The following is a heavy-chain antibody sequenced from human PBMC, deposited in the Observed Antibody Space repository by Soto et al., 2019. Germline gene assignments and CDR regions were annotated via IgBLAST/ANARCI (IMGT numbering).Heavy chain of an antibody. D-gene: IGHD3-10*02. J-gene: IGHJ4*02. CDR1: AFSFNSFN. Sequence: RGSLRLSCLASAFSFNSFNINCIRRSPGRDLEWVACRSGSGDNIYYGDSVQGGFTISRDNSKRTVVLDLSSLRVYDTAVYYYARDFVLLKSLFDYWGQGTLVTVSS. CDR2: RSGSGDNI. CDR3: ARDFVLLKSLFDY. V-gene: IGHV3-21*01.